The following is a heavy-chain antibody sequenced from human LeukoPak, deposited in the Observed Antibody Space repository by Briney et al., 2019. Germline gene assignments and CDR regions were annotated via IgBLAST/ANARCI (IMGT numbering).Heavy chain of an antibody. CDR3: AKQSAGSAAWYSLHYDF. V-gene: IGHV3-23*01. D-gene: IGHD6-13*01. CDR1: GFTFSNYG. CDR2: VDGGGGGT. Sequence: GGSLRLSCAASGFTFSNYGMSWVRQAPGRGLKWVSSVDGGGGGTYYADSVKGRFTISRDNSKDTLYLQMNGLRAEDTAVYFCAKQSAGSAAWYSLHYDFWGQGTLVTVSS. J-gene: IGHJ4*02.